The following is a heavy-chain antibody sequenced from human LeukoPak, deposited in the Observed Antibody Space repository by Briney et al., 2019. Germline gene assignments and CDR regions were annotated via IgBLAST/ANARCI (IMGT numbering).Heavy chain of an antibody. J-gene: IGHJ6*02. CDR1: GGTFSSYA. CDR3: ARKWRIGGDCSSTSCYHYYYYGMDV. Sequence: SVKVSCKASGGTFSSYAISWVRQAPGQGLEWMGRIIPTLGIANYAQKFQGRVTITADKSTSTAYMELSSLRSEDTAVYYCARKWRIGGDCSSTSCYHYYYYGMDVWGQGTTVTVSS. CDR2: IIPTLGIA. V-gene: IGHV1-69*04. D-gene: IGHD2-2*01.